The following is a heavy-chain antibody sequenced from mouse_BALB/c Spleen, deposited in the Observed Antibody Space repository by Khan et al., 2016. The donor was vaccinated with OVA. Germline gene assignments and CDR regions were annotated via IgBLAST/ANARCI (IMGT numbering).Heavy chain of an antibody. D-gene: IGHD1-1*02. CDR2: FYPGDGEI. V-gene: IGHV1-80*01. Sequence: QVQLQQSGAELVRPGSSVKISCKTSGYAFSDFWMNWVKQRPGQGLEWIGQFYPGDGEIYYNGRFKGNATLTADQSSSTAYMQLSRLTSEDSAVYVCARSGYGAFAYWGQGTLVTVSA. CDR1: GYAFSDFW. CDR3: ARSGYGAFAY. J-gene: IGHJ3*01.